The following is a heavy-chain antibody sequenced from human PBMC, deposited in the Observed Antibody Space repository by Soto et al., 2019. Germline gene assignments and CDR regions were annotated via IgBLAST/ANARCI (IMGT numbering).Heavy chain of an antibody. CDR1: GYTFTSYA. V-gene: IGHV1-8*02. CDR3: ARISDSSGYYYYYYYGMDV. D-gene: IGHD3-22*01. CDR2: MNPNSGNT. J-gene: IGHJ6*02. Sequence: GASVKVSCKASGYTFTSYAMNWVRQAPGQRLEWMGWMNPNSGNTGFAQKFQGRVTMTRNTSTSTAYMELRSLRSDDTAVYYCARISDSSGYYYYYYYGMDVWGQGTTVTVSS.